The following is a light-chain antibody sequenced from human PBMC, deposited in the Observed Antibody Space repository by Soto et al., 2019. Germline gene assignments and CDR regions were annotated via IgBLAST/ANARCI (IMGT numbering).Light chain of an antibody. V-gene: IGKV3-15*01. J-gene: IGKJ4*02. CDR2: GAS. Sequence: EIVMTQSPATLSVSPGEGATLSCRASQSVSSKLAWYQQKPGQAPRLLIYGASTRATGIPARFSGSGSGTEFTLIISSLQSEDFPVYSCQEYNNSPLTDGGATKVDIK. CDR1: QSVSSK. CDR3: QEYNNSPLT.